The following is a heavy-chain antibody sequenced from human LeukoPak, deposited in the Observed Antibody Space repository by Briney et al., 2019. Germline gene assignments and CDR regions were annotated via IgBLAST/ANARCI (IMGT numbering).Heavy chain of an antibody. J-gene: IGHJ6*02. CDR1: GYNFPIYW. CDR3: ARQVSAVTSTGDYYYGLGV. Sequence: GESLKISCEASGYNFPIYWIGWVRQMPGKGLEWMAIIYPDYSDTRYSPSFQGHVTISADKSISTAYLQWDSLKASDTAMYYCARQVSAVTSTGDYYYGLGVWGQGTTVTVSS. CDR2: IYPDYSDT. D-gene: IGHD4-11*01. V-gene: IGHV5-51*01.